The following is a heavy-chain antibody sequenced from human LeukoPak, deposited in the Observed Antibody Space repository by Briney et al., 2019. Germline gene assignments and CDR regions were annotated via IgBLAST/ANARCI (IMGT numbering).Heavy chain of an antibody. J-gene: IGHJ4*02. CDR2: IKSKTDGGTT. D-gene: IGHD1-26*01. CDR1: GFSFSNAW. V-gene: IGHV3-15*01. Sequence: GGSLRLSCAASGFSFSNAWLSWVHQAPRKGLEWVGRIKSKTDGGTTDYAAHVKGRFTISRDDSKYTLYLQMNSLKTEDTAVYYCTTDCVGATDFDYWGQGTLVTVSS. CDR3: TTDCVGATDFDY.